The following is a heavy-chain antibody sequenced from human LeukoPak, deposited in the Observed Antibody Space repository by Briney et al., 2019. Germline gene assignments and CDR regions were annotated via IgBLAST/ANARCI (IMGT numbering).Heavy chain of an antibody. CDR3: ARGSSSWYHVLDWFDP. Sequence: GGSLRLSCAASGCTFSSYWMSWVRQAPGKGLEWVANIKQDGSEKYYVDSVKGRFTISRDNAKNSLYLQMNNLRAEDTAVYYCARGSSSWYHVLDWFDPWGQGTLVTVSS. D-gene: IGHD6-13*01. CDR2: IKQDGSEK. V-gene: IGHV3-7*03. J-gene: IGHJ5*02. CDR1: GCTFSSYW.